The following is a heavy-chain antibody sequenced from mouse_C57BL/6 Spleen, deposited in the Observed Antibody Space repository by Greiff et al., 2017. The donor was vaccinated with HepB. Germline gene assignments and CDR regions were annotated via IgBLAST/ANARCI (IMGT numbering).Heavy chain of an antibody. D-gene: IGHD3-2*02. CDR3: ARAKAQSYYFDY. CDR2: ISDGGSYT. J-gene: IGHJ2*01. V-gene: IGHV5-4*03. Sequence: DVKLVESGGGLVKPGGSLKLSCAASGFTFSSYAMSWVRQTPEKRLEWVATISDGGSYTYYPDNVKGRFTISRDNAKNNLYLQMSHLKSEDTAMYYCARAKAQSYYFDYWGQGTTLTVSS. CDR1: GFTFSSYA.